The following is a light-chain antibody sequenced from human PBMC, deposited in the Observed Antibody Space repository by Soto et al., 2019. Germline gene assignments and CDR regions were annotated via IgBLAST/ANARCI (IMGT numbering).Light chain of an antibody. J-gene: IGKJ1*01. Sequence: RVMTHSPDTLSVSPGERSTLSCRASETVRSNLAWYQQKPGQAPRLLIYAASTRATGIQARFIGNGSGTEFTLTIRSLQSEDFAVYYCKQYNNWWTFGQGTKVDIK. CDR1: ETVRSN. CDR3: KQYNNWWT. CDR2: AAS. V-gene: IGKV3-15*01.